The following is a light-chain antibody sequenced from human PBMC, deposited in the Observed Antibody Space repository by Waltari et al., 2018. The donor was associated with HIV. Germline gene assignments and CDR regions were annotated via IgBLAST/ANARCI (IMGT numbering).Light chain of an antibody. V-gene: IGLV1-47*01. CDR1: SSKIGSSY. CDR2: RNN. J-gene: IGLJ3*02. CDR3: AAWDDSLSGSWV. Sequence: QSVLTQPPSASGTPGQRVTISCSGSSSKIGSSYVYWYQQLPGTAPKFLIYRNNLRRSGVPVRFSGSKSGTSSSLAISGLRSEDEADYYCAAWDDSLSGSWVFGGGTKLTVL.